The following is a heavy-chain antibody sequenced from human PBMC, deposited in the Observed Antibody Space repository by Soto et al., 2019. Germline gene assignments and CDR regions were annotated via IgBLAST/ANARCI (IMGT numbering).Heavy chain of an antibody. Sequence: GASVKVSCKASGFTFTSSAVQWVRQARGQRLEWIGWIVVGSGNTNYAQKFQERVTITRDMSTSTAYMELSSLRSEDTAVYYCAADPVGYSSSPDTYYYYYGMDVWGQGTTVTVS. V-gene: IGHV1-58*01. CDR3: AADPVGYSSSPDTYYYYYGMDV. CDR1: GFTFTSSA. CDR2: IVVGSGNT. D-gene: IGHD6-6*01. J-gene: IGHJ6*02.